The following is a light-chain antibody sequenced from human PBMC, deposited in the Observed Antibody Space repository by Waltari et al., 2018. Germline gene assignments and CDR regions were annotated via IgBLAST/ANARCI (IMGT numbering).Light chain of an antibody. CDR3: QQYYNTQWT. V-gene: IGKV4-1*01. Sequence: DIVMTQSPDSLAVSLGERATINCKSSQRILYRSNNQNYLAWYQQKPGQPPKLLGYWASTRGFGVPDRCIGSGSGTDFTLTISSLQAEDVAVYYCQQYYNTQWTFGQGTKVEIK. CDR2: WAS. J-gene: IGKJ1*01. CDR1: QRILYRSNNQNY.